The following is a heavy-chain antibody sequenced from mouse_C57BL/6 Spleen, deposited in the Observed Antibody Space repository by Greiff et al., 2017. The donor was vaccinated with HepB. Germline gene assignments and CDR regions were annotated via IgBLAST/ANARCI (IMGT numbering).Heavy chain of an antibody. D-gene: IGHD2-4*01. Sequence: QVQLQQSGPELVKPGASVKISCKASGYAFSSSWMNWVKQRPGKGLEWIGRIYPGDGDTNYNGKFKGKATLTADKSSSTAYMQLSSLTSEDSAVYFCARGGTYYDYDEAWFADWGQGTLVTVSA. CDR3: ARGGTYYDYDEAWFAD. J-gene: IGHJ3*01. CDR1: GYAFSSSW. CDR2: IYPGDGDT. V-gene: IGHV1-82*01.